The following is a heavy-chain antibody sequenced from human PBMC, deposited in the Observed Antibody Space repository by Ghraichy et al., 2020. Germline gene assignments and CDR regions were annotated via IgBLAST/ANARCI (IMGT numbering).Heavy chain of an antibody. V-gene: IGHV3-48*03. CDR1: GFTFSSYE. Sequence: GESLNISCAASGFTFSSYEMNWVRQAPGKGLEWVSYISSSGSTIYYADSVKGRFTISRDNAKNSLYLQMNSLRAEDTAVYYCARVDYDYVWGSYPWFDPWGQGTLVTVSS. CDR3: ARVDYDYVWGSYPWFDP. D-gene: IGHD3-16*02. J-gene: IGHJ5*02. CDR2: ISSSGSTI.